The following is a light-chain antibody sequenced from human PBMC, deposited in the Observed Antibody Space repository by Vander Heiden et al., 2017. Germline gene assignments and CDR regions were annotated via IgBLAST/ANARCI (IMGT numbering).Light chain of an antibody. CDR3: CSYAGSYTWV. Sequence: QSALTQPRSVSGSPGQSVTISCTGTSSDVGGYNYVSWYQQHPGKAPKRMIYDVSKRPSGVPDRFSGSKSGNTASLTISVLQAEDEADYYCCSYAGSYTWVFGGGTKLTVL. CDR2: DVS. V-gene: IGLV2-11*01. CDR1: SSDVGGYNY. J-gene: IGLJ3*02.